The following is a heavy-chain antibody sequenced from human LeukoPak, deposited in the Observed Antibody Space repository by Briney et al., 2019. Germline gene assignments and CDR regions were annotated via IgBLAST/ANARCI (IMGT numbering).Heavy chain of an antibody. CDR1: GFTFDDYA. Sequence: PGRSLRLSCAASGFTFDDYAMHWVRQAPGKGLEWVAVISYDGSNKYYADSVKGRFTISRDNSKNTLYLQMNSLRAEDTAAYYCATPRGGYSYGHRAFDIWGQGTMVTVSS. CDR3: ATPRGGYSYGHRAFDI. CDR2: ISYDGSNK. J-gene: IGHJ3*02. D-gene: IGHD5-18*01. V-gene: IGHV3-30-3*01.